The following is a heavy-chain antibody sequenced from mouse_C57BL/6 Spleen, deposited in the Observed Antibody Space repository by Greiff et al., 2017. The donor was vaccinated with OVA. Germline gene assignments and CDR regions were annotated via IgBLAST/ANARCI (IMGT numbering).Heavy chain of an antibody. Sequence: QVQLQQPGAELVMPGASVKLSCKASGYTFTSYWMHWVKQRPGQGLEWIGEIDPSDSYTNYNQKFKGKSTLTVDKSSSTAYMQLSSLTSEDSAVYYCARRGGIYDGYWYFDVWGTGTTVTVSS. CDR1: GYTFTSYW. V-gene: IGHV1-69*01. D-gene: IGHD2-3*01. CDR2: IDPSDSYT. J-gene: IGHJ1*03. CDR3: ARRGGIYDGYWYFDV.